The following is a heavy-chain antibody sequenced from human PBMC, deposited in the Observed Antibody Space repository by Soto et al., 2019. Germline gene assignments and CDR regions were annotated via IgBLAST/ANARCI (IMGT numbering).Heavy chain of an antibody. D-gene: IGHD5-18*01. V-gene: IGHV4-30-4*01. J-gene: IGHJ4*02. Sequence: QVQLQESGPGLVKPSQTLSLTCTVSGGSISSGDYYWSWIRQPPGKGLGWMGYIYYSWSTYYNPSLKSRVTISVDTSTNQFSLRLSSGPAADTAVYYCASRGTARVTAGIAYWGQGTLVTVSS. CDR2: IYYSWST. CDR3: ASRGTARVTAGIAY. CDR1: GGSISSGDYY.